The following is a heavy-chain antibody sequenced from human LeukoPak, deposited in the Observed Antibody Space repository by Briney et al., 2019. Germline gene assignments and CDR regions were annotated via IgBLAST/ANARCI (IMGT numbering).Heavy chain of an antibody. D-gene: IGHD3-22*01. CDR3: ARNPSGYYHWDEYYFDY. V-gene: IGHV4-39*07. CDR1: GGSISSSSYY. J-gene: IGHJ4*02. CDR2: IYYSGST. Sequence: SETLSLTCTVSGGSISSSSYYWGWIRQPPGKGLEWIGSIYYSGSTYYNPSLKSRVTISVDTSKNQFSLKLSSVTAADTAVYYCARNPSGYYHWDEYYFDYWGQGTLVTVSS.